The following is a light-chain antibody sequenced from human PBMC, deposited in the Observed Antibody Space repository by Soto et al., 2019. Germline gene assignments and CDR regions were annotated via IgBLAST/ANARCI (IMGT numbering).Light chain of an antibody. CDR2: DVS. V-gene: IGLV2-14*01. Sequence: QSALTQPASVSGSPGQSITIACTGTSSDVGGYNYVSWYQQHPGKAPKLMIYDVSNRPSGVSNRFSGSKSGNTASLTISGLQDDDEADYYRSSYTSSSTYVVFGGGTKLNVL. CDR1: SSDVGGYNY. CDR3: SSYTSSSTYVV. J-gene: IGLJ2*01.